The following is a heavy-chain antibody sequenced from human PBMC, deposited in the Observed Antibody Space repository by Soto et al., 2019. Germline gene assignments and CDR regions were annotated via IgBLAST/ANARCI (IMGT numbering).Heavy chain of an antibody. CDR1: GFTFSSYG. V-gene: IGHV3-30*18. CDR3: AKDVVVGATPGLGDYYPYYGMDF. Sequence: GGSLRLSCASSGFTFSSYGMHWVRHSPGKGLEWVAVISYDGSNKYYADSVKGRFTISRDNSKNTLYLQMNSLRAEDTAVYYCAKDVVVGATPGLGDYYPYYGMDFLGQGTTVTLSS. D-gene: IGHD1-26*01. J-gene: IGHJ6*02. CDR2: ISYDGSNK.